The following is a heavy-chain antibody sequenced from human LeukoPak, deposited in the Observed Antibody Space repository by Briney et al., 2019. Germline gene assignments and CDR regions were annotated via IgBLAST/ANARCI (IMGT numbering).Heavy chain of an antibody. CDR3: ARGLWFGSASGMDV. J-gene: IGHJ6*02. CDR1: GYTFTSYD. CDR2: MNPNSGNT. Sequence: ASVKLSCKASGYTFTSYDINWVRQATGQGLEWMGWMNPNSGNTGYAQKFQGRVTMTRNTSISTAYMELSSLRSEDTAVYYCARGLWFGSASGMDVWGQGTTVTVSS. D-gene: IGHD3-10*01. V-gene: IGHV1-8*01.